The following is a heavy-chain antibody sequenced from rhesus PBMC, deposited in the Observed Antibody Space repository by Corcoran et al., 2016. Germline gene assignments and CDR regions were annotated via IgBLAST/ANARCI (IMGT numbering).Heavy chain of an antibody. CDR1: GGSIRSSS. V-gene: IGHV4-169*02. J-gene: IGHJ4*01. CDR3: ARDRGYCSSTYCSSGYFDY. D-gene: IGHD2-15*01. CDR2: IYGIGSST. Sequence: QLQLQESGPGLVKPSETLSVTCAVSGGSIRSSSWSWIRQATGKGLEWIVYIYGIGSSTNYNPSLNSRVTLSVVTSKNQLSLKLSSVTTADTAVYYCARDRGYCSSTYCSSGYFDYWGQGVLVTVSS.